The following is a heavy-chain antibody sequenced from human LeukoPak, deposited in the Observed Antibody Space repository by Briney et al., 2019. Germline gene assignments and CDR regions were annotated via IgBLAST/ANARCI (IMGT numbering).Heavy chain of an antibody. J-gene: IGHJ5*02. D-gene: IGHD3-22*01. CDR2: IYYSGST. V-gene: IGHV4-59*01. CDR1: GGSISSYY. CDR3: ARLTNYYDSSGYWMIDP. Sequence: PSETLSLTCTVSGGSISSYYWSWIRQPPGKGLEWIGYIYYSGSTNYNPSLKSRVTISVDTSKNQFSLKLSSVTAADTAVYYCARLTNYYDSSGYWMIDPWGQGTLVTVSS.